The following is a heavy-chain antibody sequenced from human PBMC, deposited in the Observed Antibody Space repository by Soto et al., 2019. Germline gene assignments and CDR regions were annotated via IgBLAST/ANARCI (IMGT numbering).Heavy chain of an antibody. CDR3: AKGLYYYDSSGYSRQGYDYYYGMYV. CDR2: ISYDGSNR. D-gene: IGHD3-22*01. Sequence: QVQLVESGGGVVQPGRSLRLSCAASGFTFSSYGMHWVRQAPGKGLEWVAGISYDGSNRYYADSVKGRVTISRDNSKNMLYLQMNSLRAADPSVYSCAKGLYYYDSSGYSRQGYDYYYGMYVWGQGTTVTVSS. J-gene: IGHJ6*02. V-gene: IGHV3-30*18. CDR1: GFTFSSYG.